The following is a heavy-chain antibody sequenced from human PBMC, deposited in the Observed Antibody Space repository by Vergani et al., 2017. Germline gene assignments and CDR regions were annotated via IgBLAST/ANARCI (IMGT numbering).Heavy chain of an antibody. V-gene: IGHV1-69*04. CDR1: GGTFSSYA. CDR3: ARYYGIGRVDTAMVRTHAKYYFDY. J-gene: IGHJ4*02. Sequence: QVQLVQSGAEVKKPGASVKVSCKASGGTFSSYAISWVRQAPGQGLEWMGRIIPILGIANYAQKFQGRVTMTRDTSISTAYMELSRLRSDDTAVYYCARYYGIGRVDTAMVRTHAKYYFDYWGQGTLVTVSS. D-gene: IGHD5-18*01. CDR2: IIPILGIA.